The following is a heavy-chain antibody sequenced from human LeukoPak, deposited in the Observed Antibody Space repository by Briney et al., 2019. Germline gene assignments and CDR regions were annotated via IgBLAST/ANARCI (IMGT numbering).Heavy chain of an antibody. CDR1: GFTFSRFG. J-gene: IGHJ3*02. CDR3: ARVGSPSMDDAFDI. V-gene: IGHV3-33*01. CDR2: IWNDGSNR. Sequence: GGSLRLSCAASGFTFSRFGMHWVRQAPGQGLEWVAEIWNDGSNRRYADSVKGRFTISRDNSKNTVYLQMNSLRAEDTAVYYCARVGSPSMDDAFDIWGQGTMVTVSS. D-gene: IGHD3-10*01.